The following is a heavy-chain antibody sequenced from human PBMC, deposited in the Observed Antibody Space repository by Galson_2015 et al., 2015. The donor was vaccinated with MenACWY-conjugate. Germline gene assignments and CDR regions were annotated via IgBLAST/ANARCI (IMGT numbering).Heavy chain of an antibody. CDR1: GGSISSYY. D-gene: IGHD5-24*01. CDR2: IYYSGNT. Sequence: ETLSLTCTVSGGSISSYYWSWIRQPPGKGLEWIGYIYYSGNTNYNPSLKSRVTISVDTSKNQFSLKLSSVTAADTAVYYCARRRVGSSKNFDYWGQGTLVTVSS. CDR3: ARRRVGSSKNFDY. J-gene: IGHJ4*02. V-gene: IGHV4-59*01.